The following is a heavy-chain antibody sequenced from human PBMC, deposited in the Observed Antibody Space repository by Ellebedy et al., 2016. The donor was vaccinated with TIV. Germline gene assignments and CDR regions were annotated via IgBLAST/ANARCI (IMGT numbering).Heavy chain of an antibody. J-gene: IGHJ4*02. CDR2: IRYDGSDK. Sequence: GESLKISCAASGFPFSSYGMHWVRQAPGKGLEWVAFIRYDGSDKYYADSAKGRFTISRDNSKDTLYLQMNSLTAEDTAVYYCARDQRPDYYDTSGSVDYWGQGTLVTVSS. CDR1: GFPFSSYG. V-gene: IGHV3-30*02. CDR3: ARDQRPDYYDTSGSVDY. D-gene: IGHD3-22*01.